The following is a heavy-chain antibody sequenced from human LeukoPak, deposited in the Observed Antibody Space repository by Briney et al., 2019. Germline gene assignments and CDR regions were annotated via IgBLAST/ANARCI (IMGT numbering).Heavy chain of an antibody. V-gene: IGHV1-69*04. CDR1: GYTFTTYG. CDR2: IIPILGIA. Sequence: SVKVSCKTSGYTFTTYGVSWVRQAPGQGLEWMGRIIPILGIANYAQKFQGRVTITADKSTSTAYMELSSLRSEDTAVYYCARDGSGWYRYFDYWGQGTLVTVSS. J-gene: IGHJ4*02. D-gene: IGHD6-19*01. CDR3: ARDGSGWYRYFDY.